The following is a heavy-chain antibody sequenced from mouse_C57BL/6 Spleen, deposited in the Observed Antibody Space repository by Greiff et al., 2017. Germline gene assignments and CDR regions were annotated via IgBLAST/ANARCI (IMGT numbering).Heavy chain of an antibody. Sequence: EVMLVESGGDLVKPGGSLKLSCAASGFTFSSYGMSWVRQTPDKRLEWVATISSGGSYTYYPDSVKGRFTISRDNAKNTLYLQMSSLKSEDTAMYYCASEGGFAYWGQGTLVTVSA. CDR3: ASEGGFAY. CDR2: ISSGGSYT. J-gene: IGHJ3*01. CDR1: GFTFSSYG. V-gene: IGHV5-6*01.